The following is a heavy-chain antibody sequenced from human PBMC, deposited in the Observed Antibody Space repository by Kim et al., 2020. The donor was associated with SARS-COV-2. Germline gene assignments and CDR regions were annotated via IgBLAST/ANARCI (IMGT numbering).Heavy chain of an antibody. J-gene: IGHJ4*02. D-gene: IGHD6-13*01. CDR3: AKLERIAAAGTISV. CDR1: GFTFSSYA. Sequence: GGSLRLSCAASGFTFSSYAMSWVRQAPGKGLEWVSAISGGGGSTYYADSVKGRFTISRDNSKNTLYLQMNSLRAEDTAVYYCAKLERIAAAGTISVWGQGTLVTVSS. V-gene: IGHV3-23*01. CDR2: ISGGGGST.